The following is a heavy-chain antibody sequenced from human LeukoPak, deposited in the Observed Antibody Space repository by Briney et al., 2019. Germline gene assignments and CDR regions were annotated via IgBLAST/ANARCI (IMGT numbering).Heavy chain of an antibody. CDR2: INSDGSRT. CDR3: VREGFDYVWGSYRYTYYFDF. D-gene: IGHD3-16*02. Sequence: PGGSLRLSCVASGFTFSRYWMHWVRQAPGKGLVWVSRINSDGSRTSYADSVKGRVTISRDNAKNTLYLQMNRLKAADTAVYYCVREGFDYVWGSYRYTYYFDFWGQGTLVTVSS. J-gene: IGHJ4*02. CDR1: GFTFSRYW. V-gene: IGHV3-74*01.